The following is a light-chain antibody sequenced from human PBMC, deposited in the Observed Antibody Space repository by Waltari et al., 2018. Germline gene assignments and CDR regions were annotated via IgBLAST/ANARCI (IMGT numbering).Light chain of an antibody. CDR3: QLWDSTTDVV. Sequence: SYFLTQTPSVSVAPGQTARITCGGNNIGSRSVQWYQQKPGQAPALVIYDDTARPSGIPQRFSCSNSGNTATLIINKVEVGDEADYYCQLWDSTTDVVFGAGTRLTVL. CDR2: DDT. J-gene: IGLJ2*01. CDR1: NIGSRS. V-gene: IGLV3-21*02.